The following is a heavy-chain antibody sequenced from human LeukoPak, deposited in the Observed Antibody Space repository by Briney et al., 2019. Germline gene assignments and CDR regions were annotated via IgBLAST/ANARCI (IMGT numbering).Heavy chain of an antibody. CDR1: GFTFSSYS. J-gene: IGHJ4*02. CDR3: ARDMGGVPYYFDY. V-gene: IGHV3-21*01. Sequence: GGSLRLSCAASGFTFSSYSMTWVRQAPGKGLEWVSSISSSSSYIYYADSVKGRFTISRDNAKNSLYLQMNSLRAEDTAVYYCARDMGGVPYYFDYWGQGTLVTVSS. D-gene: IGHD3-16*01. CDR2: ISSSSSYI.